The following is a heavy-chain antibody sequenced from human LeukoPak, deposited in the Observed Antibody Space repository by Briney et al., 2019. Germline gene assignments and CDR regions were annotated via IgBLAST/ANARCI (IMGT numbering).Heavy chain of an antibody. V-gene: IGHV3-11*01. J-gene: IGHJ6*03. CDR1: GFTFSDYY. Sequence: GGSLRLSCAASGFTFSDYYMSWIRQAPGKGLEWVSYISSSGSTIYYADSVKGRFTISRDNAKNSLYLQMNSLRAEDTAVYYCARADYYYYYCMDVWGKGTTVTVSS. CDR3: ARADYYYYYCMDV. CDR2: ISSSGSTI.